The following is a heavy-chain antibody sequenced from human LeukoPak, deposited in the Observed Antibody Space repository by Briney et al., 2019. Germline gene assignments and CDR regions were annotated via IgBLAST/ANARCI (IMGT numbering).Heavy chain of an antibody. D-gene: IGHD6-13*01. J-gene: IGHJ6*02. CDR3: ARDGPSSWVIAAVGNGMVV. CDR1: GFTFSSYG. V-gene: IGHV3-33*01. Sequence: GGSSRLSCAASGFTFSSYGMHWVRQAPGKGLEWVAVILYDGSNKYYADSVKGRFTISRDNSKNTLYLQMNSLRAEDTAVYYCARDGPSSWVIAAVGNGMVVWGQGTTVTVSS. CDR2: ILYDGSNK.